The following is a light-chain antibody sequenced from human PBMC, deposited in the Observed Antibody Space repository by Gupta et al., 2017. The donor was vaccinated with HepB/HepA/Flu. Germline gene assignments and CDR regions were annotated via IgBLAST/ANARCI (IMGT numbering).Light chain of an antibody. J-gene: IGKJ4*02. CDR3: QQNYSTPRT. CDR2: WAS. V-gene: IGKV4-1*01. CDR1: QSVLYSSNNKNY. Sequence: LVMPPSPDSLSVSLSERATINCKSSQSVLYSSNNKNYFAWYQQKPGKAPKLLIYWASTRDTGVPERFSGSGSETDFTLTISSLQAEDVAVYYCQQNYSTPRTFGEGTKVEIK.